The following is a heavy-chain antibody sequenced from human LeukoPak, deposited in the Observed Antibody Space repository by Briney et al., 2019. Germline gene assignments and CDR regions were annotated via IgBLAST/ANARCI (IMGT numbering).Heavy chain of an antibody. V-gene: IGHV3-23*01. CDR1: GFTFSNYA. CDR3: AKGRGYCTGGSCYSDY. CDR2: ISGSNGST. Sequence: GGSLRLSCTASGFTFSNYAMSWVRQAPGKGLEWVSTISGSNGSTYYADSVKGRFTISRDNSKNTLYLQMNSLRVEDTAIYYCAKGRGYCTGGSCYSDYWGQGTLVTVSS. J-gene: IGHJ4*02. D-gene: IGHD2-15*01.